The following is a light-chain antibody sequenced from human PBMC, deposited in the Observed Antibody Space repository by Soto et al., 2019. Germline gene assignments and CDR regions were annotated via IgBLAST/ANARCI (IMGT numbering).Light chain of an antibody. CDR2: GGS. V-gene: IGKV1-16*02. Sequence: DIQMTQSPSSLSASVGDRVTITCRASQGIGNSLAWCQQKSGKAPKSLIYGGSSLQCGVPSKFSGSGSGTDFTLTISSLQPEDFATYYCQQYYAYPFTFGPGTKVDVK. CDR1: QGIGNS. CDR3: QQYYAYPFT. J-gene: IGKJ3*01.